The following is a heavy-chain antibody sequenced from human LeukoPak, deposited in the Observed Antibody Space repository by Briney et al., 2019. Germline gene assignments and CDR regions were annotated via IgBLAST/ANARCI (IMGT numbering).Heavy chain of an antibody. V-gene: IGHV4-38-2*02. CDR3: ARGRVRLWFGELLF. Sequence: PSETLSLTCTVSGYSISSSYYWGWIRQPPGKGLEWIGSIYYSGSTYYNPSLKSRVTISVDTSKNQFSLKLSSVTAADTAVYYCARGRVRLWFGELLFWGQGTLVTVSS. J-gene: IGHJ4*02. D-gene: IGHD3-10*01. CDR2: IYYSGST. CDR1: GYSISSSYY.